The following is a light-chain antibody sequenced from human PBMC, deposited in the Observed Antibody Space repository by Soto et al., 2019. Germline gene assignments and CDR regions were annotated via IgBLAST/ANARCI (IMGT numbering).Light chain of an antibody. J-gene: IGLJ1*01. Sequence: QSALTQPASVSGSPGQSITISCTGTSSDVGGYQHVSWFQHYPGKAPKLLISEVSHRPSGVSIRFSGSMSGNTASLTISGLQAEDEADYYCSSYTSSRAQVFGSGTKVTVL. CDR2: EVS. CDR1: SSDVGGYQH. V-gene: IGLV2-14*01. CDR3: SSYTSSRAQV.